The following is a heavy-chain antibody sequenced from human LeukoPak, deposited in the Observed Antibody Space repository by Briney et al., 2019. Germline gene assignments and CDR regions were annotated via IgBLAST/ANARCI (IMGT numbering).Heavy chain of an antibody. CDR3: ARGGSGWYSDAFDI. CDR2: ISSSSSYI. J-gene: IGHJ3*02. Sequence: GGSLRLSCAASGFTFSSYSMNWVRQAPGKGLEWVSSISSSSSYIYYADSVKGRFTISRDNAKSSLYLQMNSLRAEDTAVYYCARGGSGWYSDAFDIWGQGTMVTVSS. D-gene: IGHD6-19*01. V-gene: IGHV3-21*01. CDR1: GFTFSSYS.